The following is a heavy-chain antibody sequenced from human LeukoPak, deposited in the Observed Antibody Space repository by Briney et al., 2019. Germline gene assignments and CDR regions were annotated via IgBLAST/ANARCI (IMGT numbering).Heavy chain of an antibody. D-gene: IGHD3-16*01. V-gene: IGHV3-23*01. CDR3: AKSYAPAGWFDP. J-gene: IGHJ5*02. CDR2: ISGSGGST. Sequence: GGSLRLSCAASGFTFSSYAMSWVRQAPGKGLEWVSPISGSGGSTYYADSVKGRFAISRDNSKNTLYLQMNSLRAEDTAVYYCAKSYAPAGWFDPWGQGTLVTVSS. CDR1: GFTFSSYA.